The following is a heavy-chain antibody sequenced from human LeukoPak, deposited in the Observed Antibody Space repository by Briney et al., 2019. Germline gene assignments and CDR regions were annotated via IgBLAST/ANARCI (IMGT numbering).Heavy chain of an antibody. CDR2: IYHNGNT. D-gene: IGHD5-18*01. CDR1: GYSISSGYY. CDR3: ARARYNYGDSDY. V-gene: IGHV4-38-2*01. Sequence: SETLSLTCAVSGYSISSGYYGVCIRQPPGKALEWIGTIYHNGNTYYNPSLNSRATISVDTSRNQFSLELSSVTAADTAVFYCARARYNYGDSDYWGQGTLVTVSS. J-gene: IGHJ4*02.